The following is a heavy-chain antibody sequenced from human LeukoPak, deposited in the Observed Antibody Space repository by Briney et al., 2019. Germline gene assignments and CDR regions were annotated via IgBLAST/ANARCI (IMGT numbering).Heavy chain of an antibody. CDR1: GGSFSGYY. D-gene: IGHD3-10*01. CDR2: INHSGST. J-gene: IGHJ4*02. V-gene: IGHV4-34*01. Sequence: SETLSLTCAVYGGSFSGYYWSWIRQPPGKGLEWIGEINHSGSTNYNPSLKSRVTISVDTSKNQFSLKLSSVTAADTAVYHCARTRFGGLGRYFDYWGQGTLVTVSS. CDR3: ARTRFGGLGRYFDY.